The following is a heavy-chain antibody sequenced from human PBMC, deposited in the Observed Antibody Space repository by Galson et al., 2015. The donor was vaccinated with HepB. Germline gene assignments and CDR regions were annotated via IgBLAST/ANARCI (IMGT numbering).Heavy chain of an antibody. CDR3: ARATLGWIDP. Sequence: LRLSCAASGFTVSSHYMSWVRQAPGKGLEWVSVIYDDGSTYYADSVKGRFTISRDNVKNSLYLQMNFLRVEDTAVYYCARATLGWIDPWGRGTLVTVSS. J-gene: IGHJ5*02. D-gene: IGHD2/OR15-2a*01. V-gene: IGHV3-53*01. CDR2: IYDDGST. CDR1: GFTVSSHY.